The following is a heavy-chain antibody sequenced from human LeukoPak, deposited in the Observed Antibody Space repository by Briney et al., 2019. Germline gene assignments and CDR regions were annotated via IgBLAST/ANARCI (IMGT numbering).Heavy chain of an antibody. J-gene: IGHJ4*02. Sequence: PGGSLRLSCEASGFIFSNYGMNWARQAPGKGLEWVSSIDSSGGYMFYADSVKGRFIISRDNAKDSLYLQMNSLRVEDTAVYYCLRGDRRDYWGQGTLVTVSS. CDR1: GFIFSNYG. CDR3: LRGDRRDY. V-gene: IGHV3-21*06. CDR2: IDSSGGYM.